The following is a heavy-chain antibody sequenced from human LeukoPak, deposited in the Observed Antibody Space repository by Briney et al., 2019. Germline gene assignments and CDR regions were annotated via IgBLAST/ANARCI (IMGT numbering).Heavy chain of an antibody. CDR2: IYHSGST. J-gene: IGHJ3*02. CDR1: GYSISSGYY. CDR3: ARDATEGGNRGSVAFDI. Sequence: SETLSLTCTVSGYSISSGYYWGWIRQPPGKGLEWIGSIYHSGSTYYNPSLKSRVTISVDTSKNQFSLKLSSVTAADTAVYYCARDATEGGNRGSVAFDIWGQGTMVTVSS. V-gene: IGHV4-38-2*02. D-gene: IGHD4-23*01.